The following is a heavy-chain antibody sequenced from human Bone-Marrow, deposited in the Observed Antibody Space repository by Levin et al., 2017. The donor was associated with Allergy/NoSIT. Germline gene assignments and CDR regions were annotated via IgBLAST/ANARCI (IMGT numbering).Heavy chain of an antibody. CDR1: GFAFSDTW. CDR3: STRTVGYCPGGTCRLDY. CDR2: IKSETDAGTA. D-gene: IGHD2-15*01. Sequence: PGGSLRLSCAASGFAFSDTWMNWVRQTPGKGLEWVGRIKSETDAGTAAYAAPVKGRFVISRDDSKNTLYLQMNSLRTEDTAVYYCSTRTVGYCPGGTCRLDYWGQGTLVTVSS. J-gene: IGHJ4*02. V-gene: IGHV3-15*07.